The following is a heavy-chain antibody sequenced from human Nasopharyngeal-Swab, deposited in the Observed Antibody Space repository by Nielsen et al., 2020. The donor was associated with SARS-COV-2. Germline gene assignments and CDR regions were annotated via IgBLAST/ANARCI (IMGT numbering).Heavy chain of an antibody. CDR2: FDPEDGET. V-gene: IGHV1-24*01. D-gene: IGHD6-6*01. CDR3: ATIFYSSSSYFDY. J-gene: IGHJ4*02. Sequence: WVRQAPGQGLEWMGGFDPEDGETSYAQKFQGRGTMTEDTSTDTAYMELSSLRSEDTAVYYCATIFYSSSSYFDYWGQGTLVTVSS.